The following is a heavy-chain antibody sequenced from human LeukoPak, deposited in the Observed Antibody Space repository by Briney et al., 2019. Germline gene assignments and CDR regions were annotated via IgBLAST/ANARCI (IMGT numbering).Heavy chain of an antibody. CDR2: IIYDGSNK. CDR3: AREGMATMGDFDY. CDR1: GFTFSSYA. J-gene: IGHJ4*02. Sequence: GGSLRLSCAASGFTFSSYAMHWVRQAPGKGLEWVAVIIYDGSNKYYADSVKGRFTISRDNSKNTLYLQMNSLRAEDTAVYYCAREGMATMGDFDYWGQGTLVTVSS. D-gene: IGHD5-24*01. V-gene: IGHV3-30-3*01.